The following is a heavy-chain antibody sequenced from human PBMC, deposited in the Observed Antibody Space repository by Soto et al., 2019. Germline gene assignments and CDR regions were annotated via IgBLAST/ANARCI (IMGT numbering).Heavy chain of an antibody. V-gene: IGHV1-18*01. CDR2: ISAYNGDT. J-gene: IGHJ4*02. CDR1: GYTFTSYG. Sequence: GASVKVSCKASGYTFTSYGVSWVRQAPGQGLEWMGWISAYNGDTNYAQRFQGRVTMTTDTSTTTAYMELRSLRSDDTAVYYCARGSWYLDYWGQGTLVTVSS. CDR3: ARGSWYLDY. D-gene: IGHD1-26*01.